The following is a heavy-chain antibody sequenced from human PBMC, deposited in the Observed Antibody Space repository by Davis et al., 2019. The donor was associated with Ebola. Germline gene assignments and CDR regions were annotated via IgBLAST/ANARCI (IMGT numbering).Heavy chain of an antibody. Sequence: ASVKVSCKASGYTFTSYGISWVRQAPGQGLEWMGWISAYNGNTNYAQKLQGRVTMTTDTSTSTAYMELRSLRSDDTAVYYCARDRSMVAGTGGWFDPWGQGTLVTVSS. V-gene: IGHV1-18*01. D-gene: IGHD6-19*01. CDR1: GYTFTSYG. CDR2: ISAYNGNT. J-gene: IGHJ5*02. CDR3: ARDRSMVAGTGGWFDP.